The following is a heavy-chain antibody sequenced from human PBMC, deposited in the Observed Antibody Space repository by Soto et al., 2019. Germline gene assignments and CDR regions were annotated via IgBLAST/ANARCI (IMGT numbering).Heavy chain of an antibody. CDR3: ARGLPLAADY. V-gene: IGHV1-69*06. Sequence: SVKVSCKASGGTFSSYAISWVRQAPGQGLEWMGWIIPIFGTAKYSQKFQGRVTITGDTSTSTAYMELSSLRSEDTAVYYCARGLPLAADYWGQGTLVTVSS. CDR1: GGTFSSYA. CDR2: IIPIFGTA. J-gene: IGHJ4*02.